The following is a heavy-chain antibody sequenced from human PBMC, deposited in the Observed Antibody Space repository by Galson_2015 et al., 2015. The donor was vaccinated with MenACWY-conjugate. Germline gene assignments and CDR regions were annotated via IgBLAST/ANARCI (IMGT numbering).Heavy chain of an antibody. CDR2: IRETGSL. J-gene: IGHJ4*02. D-gene: IGHD7-27*01. CDR3: ARLPTWGSSFGYFDY. CDR1: GDSISSHH. V-gene: IGHV4-59*08. Sequence: SETLSLTCTVSGDSISSHHWSWFRLPPGKGLEWIAYIRETGSLKDNPSLKSRVTMSADKSNYQFSLRLISVTAADTAVYYCARLPTWGSSFGYFDYWGRGSLVAVSS.